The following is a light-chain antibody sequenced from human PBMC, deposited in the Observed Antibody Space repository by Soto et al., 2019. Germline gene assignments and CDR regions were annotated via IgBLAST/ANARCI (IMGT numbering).Light chain of an antibody. CDR1: SSNIGSNY. J-gene: IGLJ1*01. Sequence: QSVLTQPPSASGTPGQRVTISCSRSSSNIGSNYVYWYQQLPGTAPKLLIYRNNQRPSGVPDRFSGSKSGTSASLAISGLRSEDEADYYCAAWDDSLSVLFGTGTKVTVL. CDR3: AAWDDSLSVL. CDR2: RNN. V-gene: IGLV1-47*01.